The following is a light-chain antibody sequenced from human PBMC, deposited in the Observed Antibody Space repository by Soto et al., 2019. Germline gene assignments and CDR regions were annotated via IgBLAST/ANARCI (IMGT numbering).Light chain of an antibody. CDR2: EVS. V-gene: IGLV2-14*01. Sequence: QSALTQPASVSGSPGQSITIPCTGTSSDVGAYNYVSWYQHYPGKAPKLVIYEVSNRPSGVSDPFSASKSGNTASLTISGLKAEDEADYYCTSYTTSTTWVFGGGTKVTVL. CDR3: TSYTTSTTWV. CDR1: SSDVGAYNY. J-gene: IGLJ2*01.